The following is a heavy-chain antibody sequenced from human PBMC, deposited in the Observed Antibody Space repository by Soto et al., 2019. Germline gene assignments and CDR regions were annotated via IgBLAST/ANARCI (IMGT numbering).Heavy chain of an antibody. CDR1: CGSFDDFY. CDR3: ARGQLVWYGDLTPYHRDMDV. CDR2: ISHDGGT. D-gene: IGHD3-10*01. V-gene: IGHV4-34*01. Sequence: SETLSLTCAFYCGSFDDFYWSWVRQSPGKGLEWVGEISHDGGTNYSPSLASRVSISVDTSKNQFSLHLRSVTAADTGLYYCARGQLVWYGDLTPYHRDMDVWGQGTTVTVS. J-gene: IGHJ6*02.